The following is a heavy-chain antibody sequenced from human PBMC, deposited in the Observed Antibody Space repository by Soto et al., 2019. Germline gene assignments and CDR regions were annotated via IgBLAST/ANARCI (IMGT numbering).Heavy chain of an antibody. CDR3: ARGSGDTARSSYLYY. CDR2: IWYDGSNK. V-gene: IGHV3-33*01. D-gene: IGHD5-18*01. CDR1: GFTFSSYG. J-gene: IGHJ4*02. Sequence: QVQLVDSGGGVVQTGRSLRLSCAASGFTFSSYGMHWVRQAPGKGLEWVAVIWYDGSNKYYADSVKGRFTISRDNSKNTLYLQMNSLRAEDTAVYYFARGSGDTARSSYLYYWGQGTLVTVSS.